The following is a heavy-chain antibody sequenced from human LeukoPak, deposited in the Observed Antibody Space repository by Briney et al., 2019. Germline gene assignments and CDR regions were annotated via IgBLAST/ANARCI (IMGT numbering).Heavy chain of an antibody. CDR1: GYTFTSYG. CDR2: ISAYNGNT. J-gene: IGHJ4*02. D-gene: IGHD3-9*01. Sequence: ASVTVSCKASGYTFTSYGISWVRQAPGQGLEWMGWISAYNGNTNYAQKLKGRVTMTTDTSTSTAYMELRSLRSDDTAVYYCARAHGGEYDILTGYDDYWGQGTLVTVSS. V-gene: IGHV1-18*04. CDR3: ARAHGGEYDILTGYDDY.